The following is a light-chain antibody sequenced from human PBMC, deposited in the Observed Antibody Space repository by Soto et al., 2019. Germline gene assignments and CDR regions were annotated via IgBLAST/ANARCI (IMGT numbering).Light chain of an antibody. V-gene: IGLV1-51*02. CDR2: ENS. CDR3: GTWDSSLSAGV. J-gene: IGLJ2*01. CDR1: SSNIGNNF. Sequence: QSVLTRPPSVSAAPGQKVTVSCSGSSSNIGNNFVSWYQQLPGTAPKLLIYENSERPSGIPDRFSGSKSGTSATLGITGLQTGDEADYYCGTWDSSLSAGVFGGGTKLTVL.